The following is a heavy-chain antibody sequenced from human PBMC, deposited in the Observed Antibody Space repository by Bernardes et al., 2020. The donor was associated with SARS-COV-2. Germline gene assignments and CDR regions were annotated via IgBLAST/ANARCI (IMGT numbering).Heavy chain of an antibody. V-gene: IGHV1-2*02. CDR1: GYTFSDYY. CDR2: INPNGGGT. J-gene: IGHJ4*02. D-gene: IGHD4-17*01. CDR3: ARGPSYGFWPDY. Sequence: ASVKVSCKASGYTFSDYYIHWVRQAPGQGLEWMGWINPNGGGTNYAQNFQGRVIMTRDTSISTAYMELRRLKSDDAAVYYCARGPSYGFWPDYWGQGTLVTVS.